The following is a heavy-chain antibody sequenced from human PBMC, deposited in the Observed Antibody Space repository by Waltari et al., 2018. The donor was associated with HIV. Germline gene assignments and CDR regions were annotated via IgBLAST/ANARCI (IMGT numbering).Heavy chain of an antibody. J-gene: IGHJ6*02. D-gene: IGHD2-21*01. CDR1: EWPVSTYG. CDR3: ARDVQGYCGGERCFYGMDV. CDR2: IWYDGSNT. V-gene: IGHV3-33*01. Sequence: QVTLVTSGRCVVRLGRSLRLDRAASEWPVSTYGIEPVRQAPGKWLEWVAVIWYDGSNTYYTDSVKGRFTISRDNSKNTLYLQMYSLRAEDTAVYYCARDVQGYCGGERCFYGMDVWGQGTTVTVSS.